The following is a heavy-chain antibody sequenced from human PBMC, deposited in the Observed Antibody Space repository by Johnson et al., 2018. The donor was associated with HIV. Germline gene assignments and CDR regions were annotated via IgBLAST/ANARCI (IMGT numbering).Heavy chain of an antibody. CDR1: GFTFSDYY. D-gene: IGHD1-26*01. J-gene: IGHJ3*02. Sequence: QVQLVESGGGLVKPGGSLRLSCAASGFTFSDYYMSWIRQAPGKGLEWVSYISSSGSTIYYADSVKGRFTISRDTSKNTLYLQMNSLRAEDTAVYYCAKSSRVSTTFDAFISGAKGQWSPSLQ. V-gene: IGHV3-11*01. CDR3: AKSSRVSTTFDAFIS. CDR2: ISSSGSTI.